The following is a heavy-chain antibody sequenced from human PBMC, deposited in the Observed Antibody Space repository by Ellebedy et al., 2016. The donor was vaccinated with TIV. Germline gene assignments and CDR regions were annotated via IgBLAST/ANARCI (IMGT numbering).Heavy chain of an antibody. Sequence: SLKISXAASGFTFDDYAMHWVRQAPGKGLEWVSGISWNSGSIGYADSVKGRFTISRDNAKNSLYLQMNSLRAEDTALYYCAKDGSTSYNWFDPWGQGTLVTVSS. CDR1: GFTFDDYA. CDR3: AKDGSTSYNWFDP. V-gene: IGHV3-9*01. D-gene: IGHD2-2*01. J-gene: IGHJ5*02. CDR2: ISWNSGSI.